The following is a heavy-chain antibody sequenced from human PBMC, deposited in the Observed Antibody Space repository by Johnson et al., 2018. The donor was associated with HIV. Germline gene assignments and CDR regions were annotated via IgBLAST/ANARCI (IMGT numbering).Heavy chain of an antibody. Sequence: EVQVVESGGGLVQPGGSLRLSCAASGFTFSSYAMSWVRQAPGKGLEWVSAISGSGGSTYYADSVKGRFTISRDNSKNTLYLQMNSLRAEDTAVYYCAKDAGNDFRGLDAFDIWGQGTLVSVSS. CDR3: AKDAGNDFRGLDAFDI. CDR1: GFTFSSYA. D-gene: IGHD3-3*01. CDR2: ISGSGGST. V-gene: IGHV3-23*04. J-gene: IGHJ3*02.